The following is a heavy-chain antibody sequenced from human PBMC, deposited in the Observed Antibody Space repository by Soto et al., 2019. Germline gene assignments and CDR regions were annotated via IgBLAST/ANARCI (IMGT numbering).Heavy chain of an antibody. J-gene: IGHJ4*02. Sequence: GSLSLSCAASGFSFSTYTMSWVRQAPGKGLEWVSGISSSGGNTYYSDSVKGRLTISRDNSKDTLFLQMNRLDDEGTALYFCAKDLRTRVAPTYFDYWGRGNLVTVSS. CDR3: AKDLRTRVAPTYFDY. V-gene: IGHV3-23*01. D-gene: IGHD3-3*01. CDR2: ISSSGGNT. CDR1: GFSFSTYT.